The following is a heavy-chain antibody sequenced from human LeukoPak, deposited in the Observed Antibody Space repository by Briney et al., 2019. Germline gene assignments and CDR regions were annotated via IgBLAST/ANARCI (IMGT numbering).Heavy chain of an antibody. V-gene: IGHV4-39*07. J-gene: IGHJ6*03. CDR2: IYYSGST. Sequence: PSETLSLTCTVSGGSISSSSYYWGWIRQPPGKGLEWIGSIYYSGSTYYNPSLKSRVTISVDTPKNQFSLKLSSVTAADTAVYYCAKLSWDCSGGSCHPGFYYMDVWGKGTTVTISS. CDR1: GGSISSSSYY. D-gene: IGHD2-15*01. CDR3: AKLSWDCSGGSCHPGFYYMDV.